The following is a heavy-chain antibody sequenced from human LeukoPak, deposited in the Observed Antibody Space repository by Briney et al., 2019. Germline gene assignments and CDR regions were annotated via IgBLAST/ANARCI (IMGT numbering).Heavy chain of an antibody. CDR1: GFTFDDYA. V-gene: IGHV3-9*01. CDR2: ISWNSGSI. Sequence: GGSLRLSCAASGFTFDDYAMHWVRQAPGKGLEWVSGISWNSGSIGYADSAKGRFTISRDNAKNSLYLQMNSLRAEDTALYYCAKTSSWYYFDYWGQGTLVTVSS. J-gene: IGHJ4*02. CDR3: AKTSSWYYFDY. D-gene: IGHD6-13*01.